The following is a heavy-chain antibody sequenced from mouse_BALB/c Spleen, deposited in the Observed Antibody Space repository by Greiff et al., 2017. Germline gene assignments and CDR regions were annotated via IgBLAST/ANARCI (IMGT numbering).Heavy chain of an antibody. J-gene: IGHJ1*01. D-gene: IGHD1-1*01. CDR2: IWTGGGT. V-gene: IGHV2-9-2*01. CDR3: ARSYGSSYFYWYFDV. CDR1: GFSLTSYD. Sequence: VKLVESGPGLVAPSQSLSITCTVSGFSLTSYDISWIRQPPGKGLEWLGVIWTGGGTNYNSAFMSRLSISKDNSKSQVFLKMNSLQTDDTAMYYCARSYGSSYFYWYFDVWGAGTTVTVSS.